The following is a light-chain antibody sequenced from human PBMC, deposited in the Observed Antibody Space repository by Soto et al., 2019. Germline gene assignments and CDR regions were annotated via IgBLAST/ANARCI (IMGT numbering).Light chain of an antibody. CDR3: HQYVTSAWT. V-gene: IGKV3-20*01. CDR2: GAS. CDR1: QTVRGRY. J-gene: IGKJ1*01. Sequence: EIVLTQSPGTLSLSPGERATLSCRASQTVRGRYLAWFQQKPGQGPRLLVYGASSRATGIPDRFSGSGSGTDFPLTISRLEPEDFAVYYCHQYVTSAWTLGQGTKVEIK.